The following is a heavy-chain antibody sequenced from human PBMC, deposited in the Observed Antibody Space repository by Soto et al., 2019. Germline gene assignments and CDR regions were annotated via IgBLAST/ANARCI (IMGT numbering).Heavy chain of an antibody. V-gene: IGHV2-5*02. CDR3: AHRHPNGLRPEHHFDY. J-gene: IGHJ4*02. CDR2: IYWDDDK. Sequence: QITLKESGPTLVKPTQTLTLTCTFSGFSLSTSGGGVGWIRQPPGKALEWLALIYWDDDKRYSPSLKSRLTLTKDTSKHQVVLTMTNMDPVDTATYYCAHRHPNGLRPEHHFDYWGQGTLVTVSS. CDR1: GFSLSTSGGG.